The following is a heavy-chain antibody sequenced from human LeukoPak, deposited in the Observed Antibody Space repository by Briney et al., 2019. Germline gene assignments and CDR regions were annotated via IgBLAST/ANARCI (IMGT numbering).Heavy chain of an antibody. D-gene: IGHD6-19*01. V-gene: IGHV4-31*03. CDR3: ARGPSSCFFDY. CDR2: IYYSGST. J-gene: IGHJ4*02. Sequence: PSQTLSLTCTVSGGSISSGGYYWSWIRQHPGKVLEWIRYIYYSGSTYYNPSLKSRVTISADTSKNQFSLKLSSVTAADTAVYYCARGPSSCFFDYWGQGTLVTVSS. CDR1: GGSISSGGYY.